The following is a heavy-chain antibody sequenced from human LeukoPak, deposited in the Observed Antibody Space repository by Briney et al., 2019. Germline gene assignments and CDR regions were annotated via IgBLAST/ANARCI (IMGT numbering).Heavy chain of an antibody. V-gene: IGHV1-46*01. Sequence: ASVKVSCKASGYTFTSYYMHWVRQAPGQGLEWMGIINPSGGSTSYAQKLQGRVTMTTDTSTSTAYMELRSLRSDDTAVYYCARKPASPTYGDWVGYYFDYWGQGTLVTVSS. D-gene: IGHD4-17*01. CDR3: ARKPASPTYGDWVGYYFDY. CDR2: INPSGGST. CDR1: GYTFTSYY. J-gene: IGHJ4*02.